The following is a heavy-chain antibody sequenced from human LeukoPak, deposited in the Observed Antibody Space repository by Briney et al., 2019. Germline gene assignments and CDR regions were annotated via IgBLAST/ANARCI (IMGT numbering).Heavy chain of an antibody. CDR3: AHSFHSPIMVRGVLYYYYYGMDV. CDR2: LHCDDDK. Sequence: SGATLVNPPQTLTLTYTFSGVLLRTSAVGVGWIRQPPVKALEWLALLHCDDDKRYSPSLKSRLTITKYTSKNQVVLTMTNMDPVDTATYYCAHSFHSPIMVRGVLYYYYYGMDVWGQGTTVTVSS. J-gene: IGHJ6*02. D-gene: IGHD3-10*01. CDR1: GVLLRTSAVG. V-gene: IGHV2-5*02.